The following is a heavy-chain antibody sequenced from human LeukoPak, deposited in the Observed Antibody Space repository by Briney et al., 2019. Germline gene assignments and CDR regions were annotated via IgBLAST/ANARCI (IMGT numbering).Heavy chain of an antibody. V-gene: IGHV1-8*01. J-gene: IGHJ4*02. CDR1: GYTFTSYD. CDR2: MNPNSGNT. D-gene: IGHD5-24*01. CDR3: VLGATIKYFDY. Sequence: GASVQVSCKAPGYTFTSYDINWVRQATGQGLEWMGWMNPNSGNTGYAQKFQGRVTMTRNTSISTAYMELSSLRSEDTAVYYCVLGATIKYFDYWGQGTLVTVSS.